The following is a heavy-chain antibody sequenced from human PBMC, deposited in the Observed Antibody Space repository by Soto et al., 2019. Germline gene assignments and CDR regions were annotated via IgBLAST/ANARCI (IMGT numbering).Heavy chain of an antibody. CDR3: TRQESGGFFQY. Sequence: SETLSLTCTVSDAPISSTHWSWIRQPPGKGLEWIGYIHYSGTTNYNPPLKSRVTMSVDTSKNHFSLNLSSVTAADTAVYYCTRQESGGFFQYWGQGSLVTVSS. CDR2: IHYSGTT. CDR1: DAPISSTH. J-gene: IGHJ4*02. D-gene: IGHD3-3*01. V-gene: IGHV4-59*08.